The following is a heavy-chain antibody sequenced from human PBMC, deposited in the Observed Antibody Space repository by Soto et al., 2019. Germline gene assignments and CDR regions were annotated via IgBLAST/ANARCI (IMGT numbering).Heavy chain of an antibody. Sequence: EVQLVESGGGLVQPGGSLRLSCAASKLTFNKYGMHWVRQAPGKGLMWVSRINSDGSSISYADSVKGRFTISRDNAKNTLYVQMHSLRAEDTAVYYCAREGVGPDLGYQENGGGWFDPWGQGTLVTVSS. J-gene: IGHJ5*02. D-gene: IGHD3-3*01. CDR2: INSDGSSI. CDR3: AREGVGPDLGYQENGGGWFDP. CDR1: KLTFNKYG. V-gene: IGHV3-74*01.